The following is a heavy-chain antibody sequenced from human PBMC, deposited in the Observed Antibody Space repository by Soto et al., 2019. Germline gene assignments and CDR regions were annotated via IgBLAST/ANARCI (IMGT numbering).Heavy chain of an antibody. CDR3: ARDQDTAMMWGYYYYYGMDV. D-gene: IGHD5-18*01. Sequence: GGSLRLSCAASGFTFSSYGMHWVRQAPGKGLEWVAVIWYDGSNKYYADSVKGRFTISRDNSKNRLYLQMNSLRAEDTAVYYCARDQDTAMMWGYYYYYGMDVWGQGTTVTVSS. J-gene: IGHJ6*02. V-gene: IGHV3-33*01. CDR2: IWYDGSNK. CDR1: GFTFSSYG.